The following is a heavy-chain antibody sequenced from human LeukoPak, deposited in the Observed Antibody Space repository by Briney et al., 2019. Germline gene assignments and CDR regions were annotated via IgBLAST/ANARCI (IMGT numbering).Heavy chain of an antibody. J-gene: IGHJ4*02. Sequence: SETLSLTCGVSGTSFSSYYWSWIRQTPGKGLEWIGEVNHSEYTNMNPSLKSRVTISVDTSMNQFSLMLTSVTAADTAVYFCARMTTGHDYWGQGTLVTVSS. CDR3: ARMTTGHDY. D-gene: IGHD4-17*01. CDR2: VNHSEYT. CDR1: GTSFSSYY. V-gene: IGHV4-34*01.